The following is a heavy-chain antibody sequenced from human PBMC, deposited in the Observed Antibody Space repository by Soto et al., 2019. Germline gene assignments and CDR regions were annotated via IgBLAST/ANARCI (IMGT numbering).Heavy chain of an antibody. J-gene: IGHJ6*02. Sequence: GGSLRLSWAASGFTFSSYAISWVRQAPRKGLEWVSAISGSGGSTYYADSVKGRVTISRDNSKNKLYLQMNRLRAEDTAVYYCDPRGVHGAFDIRGQGTTVPVSS. V-gene: IGHV3-23*01. CDR2: ISGSGGST. D-gene: IGHD3-9*01. CDR1: GFTFSSYA. CDR3: DPRGVHGAFDI.